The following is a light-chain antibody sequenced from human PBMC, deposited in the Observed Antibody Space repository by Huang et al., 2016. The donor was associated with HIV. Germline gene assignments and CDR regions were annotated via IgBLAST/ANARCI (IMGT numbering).Light chain of an antibody. CDR3: QHYSNWPPLT. V-gene: IGKV3-15*01. CDR2: GAS. CDR1: QSIGTN. Sequence: IILTQSPATLSVSPGEGATLSCRASQSIGTNLAWYQQGPGQAPRLLVYGASTRATGVPVRFSGSGSGTQFNLTLGSLQSEDFATYYCQHYSNWPPLTFGGGTKVDI. J-gene: IGKJ4*01.